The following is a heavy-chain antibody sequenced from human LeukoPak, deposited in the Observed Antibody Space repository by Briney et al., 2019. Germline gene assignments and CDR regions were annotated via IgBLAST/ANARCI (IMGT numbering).Heavy chain of an antibody. Sequence: GGSLRLSCAASGFTFSSYSMNWVRQAPGKGLEWVSSISSSSSYIYYADSVKGRFTISRDNSKNSLYLQMNSLTPGDTALYYCARATSSAWYYFDYWGQGTLVIVSS. CDR1: GFTFSSYS. CDR3: ARATSSAWYYFDY. V-gene: IGHV3-21*04. CDR2: ISSSSSYI. J-gene: IGHJ4*02. D-gene: IGHD6-19*01.